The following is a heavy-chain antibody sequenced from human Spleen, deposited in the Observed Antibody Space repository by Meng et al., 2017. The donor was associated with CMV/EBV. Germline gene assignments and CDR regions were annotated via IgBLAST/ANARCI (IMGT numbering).Heavy chain of an antibody. CDR1: GFTFSSYS. J-gene: IGHJ3*02. CDR3: ARIAASDAFDI. D-gene: IGHD6-13*01. Sequence: GGSLRLSCAASGFTFSSYSMNWVRQAPGKGLEWVSAISSSSSYIYYADSVKGRFTISRDNAKNSLYLQMNSLRAEDTAVYYCARIAASDAFDIWGQGTMVTVSS. V-gene: IGHV3-21*01. CDR2: ISSSSSYI.